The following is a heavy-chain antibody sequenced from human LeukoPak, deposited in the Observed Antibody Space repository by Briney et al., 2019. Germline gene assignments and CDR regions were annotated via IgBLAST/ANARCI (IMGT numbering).Heavy chain of an antibody. CDR1: GFTFSGSA. V-gene: IGHV3-73*01. D-gene: IGHD3-10*01. J-gene: IGHJ4*02. Sequence: QTGGSLRLSCAASGFTFSGSAMHWVRQASGKVLEWVGRIRSKANNYATAYAASVKGRFTISRDDSKNTAYLQMDSLKTEDTAVYYCTGNYYGSGSYADFDYWGQGTLVTVSS. CDR2: IRSKANNYAT. CDR3: TGNYYGSGSYADFDY.